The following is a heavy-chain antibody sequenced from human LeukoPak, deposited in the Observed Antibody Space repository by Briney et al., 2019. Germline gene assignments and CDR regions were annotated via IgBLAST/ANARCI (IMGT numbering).Heavy chain of an antibody. V-gene: IGHV3-23*01. J-gene: IGHJ4*02. Sequence: PGGSLRLSCAASGFTFSTYAIGWVRQAPGKGLEWVSAISGSGGRTYYADSVKGRFTISRDNSKNTLYVQMNSLRAEDTAVYYCAKANWDDEYIFTNWGQGTLVTVSS. CDR1: GFTFSTYA. D-gene: IGHD1-1*01. CDR3: AKANWDDEYIFTN. CDR2: ISGSGGRT.